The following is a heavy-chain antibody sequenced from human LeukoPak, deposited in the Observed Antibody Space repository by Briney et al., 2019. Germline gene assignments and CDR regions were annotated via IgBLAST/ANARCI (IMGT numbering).Heavy chain of an antibody. CDR3: ARGDYDFWSGREVRYYYYMDV. D-gene: IGHD3-3*01. V-gene: IGHV3-48*01. Sequence: GGSLRLSCAASGFTFSNYSMNWVRQAPGKGLEWVSYISSSSSTIYYADSVKGRFTISRDNAKNSLYLQMNSLRAEDTALYYCARGDYDFWSGREVRYYYYMDVWGKGTTVTVSS. CDR2: ISSSSSTI. J-gene: IGHJ6*03. CDR1: GFTFSNYS.